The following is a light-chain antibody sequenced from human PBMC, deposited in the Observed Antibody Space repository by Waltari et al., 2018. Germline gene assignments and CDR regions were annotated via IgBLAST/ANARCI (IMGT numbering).Light chain of an antibody. J-gene: IGLJ1*01. V-gene: IGLV2-14*03. CDR2: DVN. CDR1: SSDVGGYNY. CDR3: GSYTTRATHV. Sequence: QSALTQPASVSGSPGQSITISCTGTSSDVGGYNYASWYQQHPGTTPKLIIFDVNRRPSGVSHRFSGSKSGNTASLTISGLQAEDEADYYCGSYTTRATHVFGIGTKVTVL.